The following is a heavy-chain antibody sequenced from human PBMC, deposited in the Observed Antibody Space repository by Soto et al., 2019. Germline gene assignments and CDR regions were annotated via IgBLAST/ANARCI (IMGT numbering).Heavy chain of an antibody. CDR3: ARSIAAAGGLFDY. V-gene: IGHV3-21*01. J-gene: IGHJ4*02. CDR2: ISSSSSYI. Sequence: PGGSLRLSCSASGFTFGSYSMNWVRQAPGKGLEWVSSISSSSSYIYYADSVKGRFTISRDNAKNSLYLQMNSLRAEDTAVYYYARSIAAAGGLFDYWGQGTLVTVSS. D-gene: IGHD6-13*01. CDR1: GFTFGSYS.